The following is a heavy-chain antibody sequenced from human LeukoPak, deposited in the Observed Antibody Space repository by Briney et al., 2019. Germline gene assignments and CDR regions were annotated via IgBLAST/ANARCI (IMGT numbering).Heavy chain of an antibody. Sequence: GGSLRLSCAASGFTFSSYSMNWVRQAPGKGLEWVSSISSSSSYIYYADSVKGRFTISRDNAKNSLYLQMNSLRAEDTAVYYCVATYDSSGYYYGEYFQHWGQGTLVTVSS. CDR3: VATYDSSGYYYGEYFQH. D-gene: IGHD3-22*01. CDR1: GFTFSSYS. V-gene: IGHV3-21*01. J-gene: IGHJ1*01. CDR2: ISSSSSYI.